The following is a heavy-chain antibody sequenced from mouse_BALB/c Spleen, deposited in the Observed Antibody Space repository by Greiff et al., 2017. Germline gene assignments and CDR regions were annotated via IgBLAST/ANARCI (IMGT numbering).Heavy chain of an antibody. D-gene: IGHD1-1*01. CDR1: GFTFSSYA. J-gene: IGHJ1*01. V-gene: IGHV5-6-5*01. CDR2: ISSGGST. Sequence: EVKVVESGGGLVKPGGSLKLSCAASGFTFSSYAMSWVRQTPEKRLEWVASISSGGSTYYPDSVKGRFTISRDNARNILYLQMSSLRSEDTAMYYCARGQGFTTVVARYFDVWGAGTTVTVSS. CDR3: ARGQGFTTVVARYFDV.